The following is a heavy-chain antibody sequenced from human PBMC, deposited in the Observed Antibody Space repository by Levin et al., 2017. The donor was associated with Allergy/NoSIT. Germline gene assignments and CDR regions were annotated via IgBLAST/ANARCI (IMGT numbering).Heavy chain of an antibody. CDR1: GYTFTGYF. J-gene: IGHJ3*02. CDR3: AAPYKSDWYAFRLGAFDHAFDI. CDR2: INPHNGDT. V-gene: IGHV1-2*02. Sequence: ASVKVSCKASGYTFTGYFLHWIRQAPGQGLEWMGWINPHNGDTSFSQKFQGRVTLTRDTSINTAYMELSGLTSDDTAVYYCAAPYKSDWYAFRLGAFDHAFDIWGQGTVVTVSS. D-gene: IGHD3-9*01.